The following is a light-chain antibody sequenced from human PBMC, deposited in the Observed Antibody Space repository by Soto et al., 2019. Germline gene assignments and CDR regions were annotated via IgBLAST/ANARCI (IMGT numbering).Light chain of an antibody. CDR1: QSISRY. V-gene: IGKV1-5*03. J-gene: IGKJ1*01. CDR3: QQYNSYSIT. CDR2: KAS. Sequence: DIQMTQSPSSLSASVGDRVTITCRASQSISRYLNWYQQKPGKAPKLLIYKASSLESGVPSRFSGSGSGTEFTLTISSLQPDDFATYYCQQYNSYSITFGQGTKVDIK.